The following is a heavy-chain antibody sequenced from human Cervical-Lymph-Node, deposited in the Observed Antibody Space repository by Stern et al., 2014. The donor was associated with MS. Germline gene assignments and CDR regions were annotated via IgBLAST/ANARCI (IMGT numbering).Heavy chain of an antibody. V-gene: IGHV3-7*01. CDR1: GFTFSSYW. J-gene: IGHJ4*02. CDR3: AREGVGATTDY. Sequence: VQLVQSGGGLVQPGGSLRLSCAASGFTFSSYWMSWVRQAPGKGLEWVANIKQDGSEKYYVDSMKGRFTISRDNAKNSLYLQMNSLRAEDTAVYYCAREGVGATTDYWGQGTLVTVSS. CDR2: IKQDGSEK. D-gene: IGHD1-26*01.